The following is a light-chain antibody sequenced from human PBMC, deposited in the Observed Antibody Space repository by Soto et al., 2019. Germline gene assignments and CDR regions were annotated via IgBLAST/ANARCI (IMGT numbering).Light chain of an antibody. CDR3: QKWDSGPAV. CDR1: KLGGKF. J-gene: IGLJ2*01. CDR2: QDN. V-gene: IGLV3-1*01. Sequence: SYELTQPPSVSVSPGQTASITCSEDKLGGKFAYWYQQKTGQSPLLIIYQDNKRPSGIPERFSGSNSGNTATLTISGTQAVDEAEYYCQKWDSGPAVFGGGTKLPGL.